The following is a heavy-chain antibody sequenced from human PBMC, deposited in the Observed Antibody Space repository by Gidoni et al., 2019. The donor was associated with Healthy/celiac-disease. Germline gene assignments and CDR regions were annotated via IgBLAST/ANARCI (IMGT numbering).Heavy chain of an antibody. D-gene: IGHD1-26*01. CDR2: ISYDGSDK. CDR1: GFTFSSYA. CDR3: ARANSGSYYVSHFDY. J-gene: IGHJ4*02. Sequence: QVQLVESGGGVVQPGRSLRLSCAASGFTFSSYAMHWVRQAPGKGREWVAVISYDGSDKYYADSVKGRFTISRDNSKNTLYLQMNSLRAEDTAVYYCARANSGSYYVSHFDYWGQGTLVTVSS. V-gene: IGHV3-30-3*01.